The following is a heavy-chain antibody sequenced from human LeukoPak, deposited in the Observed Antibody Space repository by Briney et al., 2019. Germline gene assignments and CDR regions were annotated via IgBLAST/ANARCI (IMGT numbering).Heavy chain of an antibody. CDR1: GFTFSSYG. Sequence: GRSLRLSCAASGFTFSSYGMHWVRQAPGKGLEWVAVIWYDGSNKYYADSVKGRFTISRDNSKNTLYLQMNGLRAEDTAVYYCARALYNYYDSSGSLDYWGQGTLVTVSS. V-gene: IGHV3-33*01. D-gene: IGHD3-22*01. CDR2: IWYDGSNK. J-gene: IGHJ4*02. CDR3: ARALYNYYDSSGSLDY.